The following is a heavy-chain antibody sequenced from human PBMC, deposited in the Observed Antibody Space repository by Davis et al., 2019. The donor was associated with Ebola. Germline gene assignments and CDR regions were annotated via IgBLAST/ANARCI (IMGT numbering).Heavy chain of an antibody. V-gene: IGHV4-59*01. J-gene: IGHJ3*02. CDR2: IYYSGST. D-gene: IGHD1-1*01. CDR3: ARAKTGMGVFDI. Sequence: MPSETLSLTCTVSGGSISSYYWSWIRQPPGKGLEWIGYIYYSGSTNYNPSLKSRVTISVDTSKNQFSLKLSSVTAADTAVYYCARAKTGMGVFDIWGQGTMVTASS. CDR1: GGSISSYY.